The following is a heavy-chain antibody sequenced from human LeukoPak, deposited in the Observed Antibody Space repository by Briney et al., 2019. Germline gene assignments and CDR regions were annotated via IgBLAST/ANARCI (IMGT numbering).Heavy chain of an antibody. Sequence: GGSLRLSCAASGFTFDDCAMHWVRQAPGKSLEWVSLISGDGSTTYDADSVKGRFTISRDNSKNSLYLQVNSLRTEDTALYYCAKDMGPLGTIWLDYWGQGTLVTVSS. J-gene: IGHJ4*02. CDR3: AKDMGPLGTIWLDY. V-gene: IGHV3-43*02. CDR1: GFTFDDCA. D-gene: IGHD3-3*01. CDR2: ISGDGSTT.